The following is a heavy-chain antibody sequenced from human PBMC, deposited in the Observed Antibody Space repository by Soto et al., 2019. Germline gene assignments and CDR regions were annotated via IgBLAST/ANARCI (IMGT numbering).Heavy chain of an antibody. CDR1: GGSFIGYY. CDR2: INHSGST. CDR3: AGRWNYYYGMDV. D-gene: IGHD1-26*01. J-gene: IGHJ6*02. V-gene: IGHV4-34*01. Sequence: PSETLSLTCAVYGGSFIGYYCSLIRQPPGKWLEWIGEINHSGSTTYNPSLKSRVTISVDTSKNQFTLILTSVTAADTAVYFCAGRWNYYYGMDVWGQGTTVTVSS.